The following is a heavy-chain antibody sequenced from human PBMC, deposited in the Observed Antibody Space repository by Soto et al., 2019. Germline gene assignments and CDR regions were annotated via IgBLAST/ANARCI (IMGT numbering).Heavy chain of an antibody. CDR1: GFTFSSYA. CDR2: ISYNGSNK. Sequence: GGSLRLSCAASGFTFSSYAMHWVRQAPDKGLEYVSVISYNGSNKYYADSVKGRFTISRDNAKNSLYLQMNSLRAEDTAVYYCARDRGAVTGQYFDYWGQGALVTVSS. CDR3: ARDRGAVTGQYFDY. D-gene: IGHD6-19*01. J-gene: IGHJ4*02. V-gene: IGHV3-30-3*01.